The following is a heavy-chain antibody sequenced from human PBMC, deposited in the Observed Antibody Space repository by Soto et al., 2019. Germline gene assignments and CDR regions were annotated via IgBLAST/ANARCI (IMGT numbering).Heavy chain of an antibody. CDR3: ARGGSGSSNLYYYYYYYMDV. CDR2: INHSGST. Sequence: SETLSLTCAVYGGSFSGYYWSWIRQPPGKGLEWIGEINHSGSTNYNPSLKSRVTISVDTSKNQFSLKLSSVTAADTAVYYCARGGSGSSNLYYYYYYYMDVWGKGTTVTVSS. CDR1: GGSFSGYY. V-gene: IGHV4-34*01. D-gene: IGHD2-15*01. J-gene: IGHJ6*03.